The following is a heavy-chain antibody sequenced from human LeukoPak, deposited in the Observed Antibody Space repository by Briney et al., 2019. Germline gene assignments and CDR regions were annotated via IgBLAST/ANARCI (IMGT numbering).Heavy chain of an antibody. J-gene: IGHJ4*02. V-gene: IGHV4-39*07. Sequence: PSQTLSLTCTVSGGSVSSGSYYWGWIRQPPGKGLEWIGSIYYSGSTYYNPSLKSRVTISVDTSKNQFSLKLSSVTAADTAVYYCARAHDILTGYIFLTWGQGTLVTVSS. CDR2: IYYSGST. D-gene: IGHD3-9*01. CDR1: GGSVSSGSYY. CDR3: ARAHDILTGYIFLT.